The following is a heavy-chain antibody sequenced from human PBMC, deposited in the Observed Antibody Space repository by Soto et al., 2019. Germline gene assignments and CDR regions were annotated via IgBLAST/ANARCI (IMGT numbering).Heavy chain of an antibody. D-gene: IGHD2-2*01. CDR2: ISSSSSYI. CDR3: ARDGVVPAAALLDY. V-gene: IGHV3-21*01. J-gene: IGHJ4*02. CDR1: GFTFSSYS. Sequence: PGGSLRLSCAASGFTFSSYSMNWVRHAPGKGLEWVSSISSSSSYIYYADSVKGRFTISRDNAKNSLYLQMNSLRAEDTAVYYCARDGVVPAAALLDYWGQGTLVTVSS.